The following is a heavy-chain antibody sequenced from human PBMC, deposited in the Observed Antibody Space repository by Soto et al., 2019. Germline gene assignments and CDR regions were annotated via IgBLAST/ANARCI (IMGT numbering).Heavy chain of an antibody. J-gene: IGHJ4*02. CDR3: ARDSVPGYYDILTGYPDFDY. V-gene: IGHV3-30-3*01. D-gene: IGHD3-9*01. Sequence: QVQLVESGGGVVQPGRSLRLSCAASGFTFSSYAMHWVRQAPGKGLEWVAVISYDGSNKYYADSVKGRFTISRDNSKNTLYLQMNSLRAEDTAVYYCARDSVPGYYDILTGYPDFDYWGQGTLVTLSS. CDR1: GFTFSSYA. CDR2: ISYDGSNK.